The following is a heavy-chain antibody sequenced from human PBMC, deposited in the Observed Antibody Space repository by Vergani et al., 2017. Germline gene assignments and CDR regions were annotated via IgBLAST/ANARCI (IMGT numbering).Heavy chain of an antibody. D-gene: IGHD1-1*01. V-gene: IGHV3-30*03. CDR2: ISYVGTQK. CDR3: ATKSCGTPGGQIGYFRE. Sequence: QVHLVESGGGVVQPGRSLRLSCVVSGFTSSYYGMHWVRQAPGKGLEWVAVISYVGTQKYYADSVKGRFNISRENSKSTLYLQMNSLRTEDTSVYYCATKSCGTPGGQIGYFREWGQGNLVTGSS. CDR1: GFTSSYYG. J-gene: IGHJ1*01.